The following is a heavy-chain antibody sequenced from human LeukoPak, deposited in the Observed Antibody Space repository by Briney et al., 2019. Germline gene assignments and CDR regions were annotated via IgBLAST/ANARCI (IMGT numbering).Heavy chain of an antibody. V-gene: IGHV1-8*01. CDR2: MNPDSGNT. CDR1: GYTFTSYD. Sequence: ASVKVSCKASGYTFTSYDINWVRQATGQGLEWMGWMNPDSGNTGYAQKFQGRVTMTRNTSISTAYMELSSLRSEDTAVYYCARVTYSSGWSRVRWFDPWGQGTLVTVSS. J-gene: IGHJ5*02. CDR3: ARVTYSSGWSRVRWFDP. D-gene: IGHD6-19*01.